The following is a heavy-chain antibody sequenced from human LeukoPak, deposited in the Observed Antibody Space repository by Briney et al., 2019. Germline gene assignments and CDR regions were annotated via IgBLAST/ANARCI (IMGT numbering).Heavy chain of an antibody. CDR2: ISSSGSTI. V-gene: IGHV3-11*01. CDR1: GFTFSDYY. D-gene: IGHD2-15*01. Sequence: GGTLRLSCAASGFTFSDYYMSWIRQAPGKGLEWVSYISSSGSTIYYADSGKGRFTVSRDNAKNPLFLQMNSLGAEDTAVYYCARPEVVAGTYYYYYMDVWGKGTTVTVSS. CDR3: ARPEVVAGTYYYYYMDV. J-gene: IGHJ6*03.